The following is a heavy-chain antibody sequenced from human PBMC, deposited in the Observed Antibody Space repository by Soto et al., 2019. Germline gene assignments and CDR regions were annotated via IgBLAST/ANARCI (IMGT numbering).Heavy chain of an antibody. J-gene: IGHJ6*02. D-gene: IGHD6-6*01. CDR3: ARHEAARQGYYYGMDV. V-gene: IGHV5-51*01. Sequence: SLKISCKGSGYSFTSYWIGWVRQMPGKGLEWMGIIYPGDSDTRYSPSFQGQVTISADKSISTAYLQWSSLKASDTAMYYCARHEAARQGYYYGMDVWGQGTTVTVSS. CDR1: GYSFTSYW. CDR2: IYPGDSDT.